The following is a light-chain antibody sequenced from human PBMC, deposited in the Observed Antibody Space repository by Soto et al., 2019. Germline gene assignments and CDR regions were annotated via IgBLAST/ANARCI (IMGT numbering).Light chain of an antibody. V-gene: IGLV2-14*03. CDR1: SSDVGGYNY. J-gene: IGLJ2*01. Sequence: QSALTQPASVSGSPGQSITIPCTGTSSDVGGYNYVSWYQQHPGKAPKLMIYDVINRPSGVSNRFSGSKSGNSASLTISGLQAEDEADYYCSSYTSSSTYVVFGGGTQLTVL. CDR3: SSYTSSSTYVV. CDR2: DVI.